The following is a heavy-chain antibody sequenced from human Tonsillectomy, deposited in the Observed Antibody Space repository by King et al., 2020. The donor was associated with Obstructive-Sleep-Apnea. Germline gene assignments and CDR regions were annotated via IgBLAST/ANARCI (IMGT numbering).Heavy chain of an antibody. CDR1: GFSLSNARMS. CDR2: IFSNDDK. D-gene: IGHD5-18*01. CDR3: ARTRGRYAYGRWDWYGEL. Sequence: TLKESGPVLVKPTETLTLTCTVSGFSLSNARMSVSWIRQPPGKALVWLAHIFSNDDKSYSTSLRSTLTISKDTSKSPVVLTMTNIDPVDTATYYCARTRGRYAYGRWDWYGELWGRGTLVTVSS. V-gene: IGHV2-26*01. J-gene: IGHJ2*01.